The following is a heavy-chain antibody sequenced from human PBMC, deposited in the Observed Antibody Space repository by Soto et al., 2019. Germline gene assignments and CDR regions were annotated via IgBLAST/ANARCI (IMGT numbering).Heavy chain of an antibody. V-gene: IGHV1-69*01. CDR2: IIPIFGKA. CDR1: EGTFSSYA. D-gene: IGHD2-2*01. J-gene: IGHJ6*02. Sequence: QVQLVQSGAEVKKPGSWVKVSCKASEGTFSSYAISWVRRAPGQGLGWMGGIIPIFGKANYAQKFQGRVTITADESTSTAYMELSSLRSEDTAVYYCARDGRGYQLLGDYYGMDVWGQGTTVTVSS. CDR3: ARDGRGYQLLGDYYGMDV.